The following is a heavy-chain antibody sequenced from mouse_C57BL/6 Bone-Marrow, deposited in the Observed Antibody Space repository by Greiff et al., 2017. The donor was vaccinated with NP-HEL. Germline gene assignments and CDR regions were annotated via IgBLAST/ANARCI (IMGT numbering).Heavy chain of an antibody. CDR2: INPSNGGT. Sequence: KESCKASGYTFTNYWMYWVKQRPGQGLEWIGNINPSNGGTNYNEKFKNKATLTVDKSSSTAYMQLSSLTSEDSAVYYCARDSGYAFDYWGQGTTLTVSS. D-gene: IGHD3-2*02. CDR1: GYTFTNYW. V-gene: IGHV1-53*01. J-gene: IGHJ2*01. CDR3: ARDSGYAFDY.